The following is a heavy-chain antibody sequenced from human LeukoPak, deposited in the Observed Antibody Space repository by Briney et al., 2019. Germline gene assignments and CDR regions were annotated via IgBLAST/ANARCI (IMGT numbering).Heavy chain of an antibody. CDR1: GGTFSSYA. CDR2: IIPIFGTA. J-gene: IGHJ6*03. D-gene: IGHD4-11*01. Sequence: SVKVSCKASGGTFSSYAISWVRQAPEQGLEWMGGIIPIFGTANYAQKFQGRVTITTDESTSTAYMELSSLRSEDTAVYYCARGGYSNYVGAYYYYMDVWGKGTTVTVSS. CDR3: ARGGYSNYVGAYYYYMDV. V-gene: IGHV1-69*05.